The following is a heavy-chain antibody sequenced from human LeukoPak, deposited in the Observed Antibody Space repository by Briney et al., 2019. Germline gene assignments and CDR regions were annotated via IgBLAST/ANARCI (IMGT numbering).Heavy chain of an antibody. J-gene: IGHJ4*02. CDR3: ARRRTSELLWFGELNY. V-gene: IGHV1-69*13. CDR1: GGTFSSYA. CDR2: IIPIFGTA. D-gene: IGHD3-10*01. Sequence: APVKVSCKASGGTFSSYAISWVRQAPGQGLEWMGVIIPIFGTANYAQKFQGRVTITADESMSTAYIELSRLRSEDTAVFYCARRRTSELLWFGELNYWGQGTLVTVSS.